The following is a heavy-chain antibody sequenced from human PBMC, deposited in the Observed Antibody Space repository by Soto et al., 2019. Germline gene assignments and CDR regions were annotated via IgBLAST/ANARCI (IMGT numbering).Heavy chain of an antibody. CDR3: AKDLKSIAAPDAFDI. D-gene: IGHD6-6*01. J-gene: IGHJ3*02. V-gene: IGHV3-23*01. CDR1: GFTFSSYA. CDR2: ISGSGGST. Sequence: GGSLRLSCAASGFTFSSYAMSWVRQAPGKGLEWVSDISGSGGSTYYADSVKGRFTISRDNAKNTLYLQMNSLRAEDTAVYYCAKDLKSIAAPDAFDIWGQGTMVTVSS.